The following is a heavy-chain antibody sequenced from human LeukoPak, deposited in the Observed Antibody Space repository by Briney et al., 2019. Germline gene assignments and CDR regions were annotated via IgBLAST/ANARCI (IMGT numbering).Heavy chain of an antibody. Sequence: ASVKVSRKASGYTFTGYYMHWVRQAPGQGLEWMGWINPNSGGTNYAQKFQGRVTMTRDTSTSTAYMELSRLRSDDTAVYYCAREGYYDSSGFRYFFDYWGQGTLVTVSS. D-gene: IGHD3-22*01. J-gene: IGHJ4*02. CDR3: AREGYYDSSGFRYFFDY. CDR2: INPNSGGT. V-gene: IGHV1-2*02. CDR1: GYTFTGYY.